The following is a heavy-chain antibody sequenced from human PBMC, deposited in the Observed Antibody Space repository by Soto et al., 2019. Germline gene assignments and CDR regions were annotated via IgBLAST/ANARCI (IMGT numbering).Heavy chain of an antibody. D-gene: IGHD6-19*01. CDR3: ARDQVASSGWYDYYYGMDV. Sequence: QVQLVGSGGGVVQPGRSLRLSCAASGFTFSSYGMHWVRQAPGKGLEWVAVIWYDGSNKYYADSVKGRFTISRDNSKNTLYLQMNSLRDEDTALYYCARDQVASSGWYDYYYGMDVWGQGTTVTVSS. V-gene: IGHV3-33*01. CDR2: IWYDGSNK. CDR1: GFTFSSYG. J-gene: IGHJ6*02.